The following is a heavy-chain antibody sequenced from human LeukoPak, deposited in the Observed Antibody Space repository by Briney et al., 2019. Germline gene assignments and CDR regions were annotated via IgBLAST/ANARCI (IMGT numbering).Heavy chain of an antibody. CDR2: IYYSGTT. CDR3: ARRLGANHFDY. J-gene: IGHJ4*02. CDR1: GGSIFSSNSY. D-gene: IGHD1-26*01. V-gene: IGHV4-39*01. Sequence: PSETLSLTCTVSGGSIFSSNSYWGWIRQPPGKGLEWIGSIYYSGTTYYNPSLRSRVTISVDTSKNQFSLRLSSVTAADTAVYYCARRLGANHFDYWGQGTLVTVSS.